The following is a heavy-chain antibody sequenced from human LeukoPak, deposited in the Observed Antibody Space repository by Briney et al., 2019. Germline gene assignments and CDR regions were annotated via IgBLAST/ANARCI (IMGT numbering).Heavy chain of an antibody. CDR3: ARDKAYGAGGMDV. D-gene: IGHD4-17*01. CDR1: GFTFSSYS. V-gene: IGHV3-21*01. Sequence: GGSLRLSCAASGFTFSSYSMNWVRQAPGKGLEWVSSIGSSSSYIYYADSVKGRFTISRDNAKNSLYLQMNSLRAEDTAVYYCARDKAYGAGGMDVWGKGTMVTVSS. J-gene: IGHJ6*04. CDR2: IGSSSSYI.